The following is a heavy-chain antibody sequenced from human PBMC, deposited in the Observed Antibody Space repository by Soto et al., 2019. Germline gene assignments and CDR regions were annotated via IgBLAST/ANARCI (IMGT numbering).Heavy chain of an antibody. V-gene: IGHV3-53*01. CDR3: ARTPYSGNLHYHYYGMDL. CDR2: IYSGGST. Sequence: PGGSLRLSCAGSGFAVSNNYMNWVRQAPGKGLEWVSVIYSGGSTYYADSVKGRFTTSRDNSKNTLYLQMNSLRADDTAIYYCARTPYSGNLHYHYYGMDLWGQGTTVTVSS. CDR1: GFAVSNNY. D-gene: IGHD5-12*01. J-gene: IGHJ6*02.